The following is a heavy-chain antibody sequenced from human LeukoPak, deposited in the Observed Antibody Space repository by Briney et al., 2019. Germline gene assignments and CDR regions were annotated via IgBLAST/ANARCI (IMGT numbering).Heavy chain of an antibody. CDR3: ALGYCSGGSCYSGEYYFDY. Sequence: SETLSLTCAVYGGSFSGYYWSWIRQPPGKGLEWIGEINHSGSTNYNPSLKSRVTISVDTSKNQFSLKLSSVTAADTAVYYCALGYCSGGSCYSGEYYFDYWGQGTLVTVSS. CDR2: INHSGST. CDR1: GGSFSGYY. J-gene: IGHJ4*02. V-gene: IGHV4-34*01. D-gene: IGHD2-15*01.